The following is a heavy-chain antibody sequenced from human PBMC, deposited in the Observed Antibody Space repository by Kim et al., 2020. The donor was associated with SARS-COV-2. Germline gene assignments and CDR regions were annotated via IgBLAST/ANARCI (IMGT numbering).Heavy chain of an antibody. Sequence: ASVKVSCKASGYTFTSYYMHWVRQAPGQGLEWMGIINPSGGSTSYAQKFQGRVTMTRDTSTSTVYMELSSLRSEDTAVYYCARPPARRGNYYYGMDVWGQGTTVTVSS. J-gene: IGHJ6*02. CDR2: INPSGGST. V-gene: IGHV1-46*01. D-gene: IGHD6-13*01. CDR3: ARPPARRGNYYYGMDV. CDR1: GYTFTSYY.